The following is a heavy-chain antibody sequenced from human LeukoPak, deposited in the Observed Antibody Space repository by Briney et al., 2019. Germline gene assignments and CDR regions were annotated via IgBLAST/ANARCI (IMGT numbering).Heavy chain of an antibody. D-gene: IGHD3-16*01. Sequence: GGSLRLSCAASGFIFNKDWMTWFRQPPGKGLEWLANIKNDGSQTYYVDSVKGRFAISRDNAKNSLYLQMNSLRDEDTAVYYCTTDRPFTRGGVITHWGQGTLVTVSS. CDR3: TTDRPFTRGGVITH. CDR2: IKNDGSQT. V-gene: IGHV3-7*01. J-gene: IGHJ4*02. CDR1: GFIFNKDW.